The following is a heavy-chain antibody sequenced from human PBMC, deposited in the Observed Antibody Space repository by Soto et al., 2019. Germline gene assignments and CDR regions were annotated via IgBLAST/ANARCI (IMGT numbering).Heavy chain of an antibody. CDR2: IRSKASGGTA. CDR1: GFTFGDYA. CDR3: TRDLTYYYDSTRPLS. D-gene: IGHD3-22*01. Sequence: GGSLRLSCTASGFTFGDYAMNWFRQAPGKGLEWVGFIRSKASGGTADYAASVKGRFTISRDDSKSVAYLQMNSLKTEDTAVYYCTRDLTYYYDSTRPLSWGQGTLVTVSS. J-gene: IGHJ5*02. V-gene: IGHV3-49*03.